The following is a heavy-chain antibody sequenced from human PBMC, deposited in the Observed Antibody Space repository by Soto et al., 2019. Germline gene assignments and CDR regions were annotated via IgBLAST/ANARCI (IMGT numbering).Heavy chain of an antibody. V-gene: IGHV1-18*01. J-gene: IGHJ3*01. CDR2: ISAFNGNT. D-gene: IGHD3-16*01. Sequence: ASVKVSCKASGFRFSDYGFNWLRQAPGQGLEWMGWISAFNGNTETAQGLQDRVTMTTDSSTTTAHMDLTNLTTDDTAIYYCARSYYLADAFDVWGQGAMVTVSS. CDR1: GFRFSDYG. CDR3: ARSYYLADAFDV.